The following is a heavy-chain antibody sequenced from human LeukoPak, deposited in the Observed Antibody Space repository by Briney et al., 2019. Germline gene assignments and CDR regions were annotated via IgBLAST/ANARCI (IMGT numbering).Heavy chain of an antibody. V-gene: IGHV3-21*05. CDR2: MRRGSDYK. J-gene: IGHJ3*02. Sequence: PGGSLRLSCAASGFNFRTYSMNWIRQTPGKGLQRVSYMRRGSDYKAYEDSVKGRFTISRDNGKNSLYLQMNSLTAEDTAVYYCARELGVSRAFDIWGQGTMVTVSS. CDR1: GFNFRTYS. CDR3: ARELGVSRAFDI.